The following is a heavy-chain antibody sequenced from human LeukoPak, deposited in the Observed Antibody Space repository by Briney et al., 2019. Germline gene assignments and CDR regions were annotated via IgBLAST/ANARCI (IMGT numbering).Heavy chain of an antibody. D-gene: IGHD1-26*01. CDR1: GFTFSSYA. CDR3: ARKGDGRVDY. Sequence: GGSLRLSCAASGFTFSSYAMSWVRQAPGKGLEWVANIKQDGSEKYYVDSVKGRFTISRDNAKNSLYLQMNSLTIEDSAMYYCARKGDGRVDYWGQGTPVTVSS. V-gene: IGHV3-7*01. CDR2: IKQDGSEK. J-gene: IGHJ4*02.